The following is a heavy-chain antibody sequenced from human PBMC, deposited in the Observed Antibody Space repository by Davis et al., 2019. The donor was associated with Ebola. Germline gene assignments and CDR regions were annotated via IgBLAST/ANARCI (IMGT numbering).Heavy chain of an antibody. J-gene: IGHJ4*02. CDR2: IYYSGST. Sequence: SETLSPTCTVPDGPISSYHWSWIRQPPGKGLEWIGYIYYSGSTNYNPPLKSRVTISVDTSKNQFSLKLSSVTAADTAVYYCARVTIYSSSCFDYWGQGTLVTVSS. CDR3: ARVTIYSSSCFDY. D-gene: IGHD6-13*01. CDR1: DGPISSYH. V-gene: IGHV4-59*12.